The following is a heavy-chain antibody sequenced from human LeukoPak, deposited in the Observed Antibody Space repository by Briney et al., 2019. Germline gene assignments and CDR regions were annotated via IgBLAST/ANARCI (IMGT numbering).Heavy chain of an antibody. CDR3: ARGSQDTAHDGWFDP. J-gene: IGHJ5*02. V-gene: IGHV1-46*01. D-gene: IGHD5-18*01. Sequence: ASVKVSCKASGYTFTSYYMHWVRQAPGQGLEWMGIINPSGGSTSYAQKFQGRVTMTRDTSTSTVYMELSSLRSEDTAVYYCARGSQDTAHDGWFDPWGQGTLVTVSS. CDR1: GYTFTSYY. CDR2: INPSGGST.